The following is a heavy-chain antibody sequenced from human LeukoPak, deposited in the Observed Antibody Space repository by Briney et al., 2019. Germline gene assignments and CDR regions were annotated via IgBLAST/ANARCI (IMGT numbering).Heavy chain of an antibody. CDR1: GGSISTSSYY. V-gene: IGHV4-39*07. Sequence: SETLSLTCTVSGGSISTSSYYWGWIRQPPGKGLECLGNIYYSGSTYYNPSLKSRSTISVDTSKNQFSLRLSSVTAADTAVYYCAREALTWLQSRTSWFDPWGQGTLVTVSS. CDR2: IYYSGST. CDR3: AREALTWLQSRTSWFDP. D-gene: IGHD5-24*01. J-gene: IGHJ5*02.